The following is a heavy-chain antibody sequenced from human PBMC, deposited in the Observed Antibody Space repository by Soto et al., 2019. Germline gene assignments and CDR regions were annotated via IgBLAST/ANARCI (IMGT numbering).Heavy chain of an antibody. V-gene: IGHV3-30-3*01. J-gene: IGHJ4*02. D-gene: IGHD4-17*01. CDR1: GFTFSSYA. Sequence: QVQLVESGGGVVQPGRSLRLSCAASGFTFSSYAMHWVRQAPGKGLEWVAVISYDGSNKYYADSVKGRFTISRDNSKNTLYLQMISLRAEDTAVYYCARDIGGGTVTLDYWGQGTLVTVSS. CDR3: ARDIGGGTVTLDY. CDR2: ISYDGSNK.